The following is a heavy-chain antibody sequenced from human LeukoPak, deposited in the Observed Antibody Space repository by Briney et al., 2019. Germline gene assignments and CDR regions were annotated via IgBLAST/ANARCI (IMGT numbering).Heavy chain of an antibody. CDR1: GGSFSGYY. V-gene: IGHV4-34*01. Sequence: SQTLSLTCAVYGGSFSGYYWSWIRQPPGKGLEWIGEINHSGSTNYNPSLKSRVTISVDTSKNQFSLKLSSVTAADTAVYYCAREGYCSSTSRYVNWFDPWGQGTLVTVSS. CDR2: INHSGST. CDR3: AREGYCSSTSRYVNWFDP. J-gene: IGHJ5*02. D-gene: IGHD2-2*01.